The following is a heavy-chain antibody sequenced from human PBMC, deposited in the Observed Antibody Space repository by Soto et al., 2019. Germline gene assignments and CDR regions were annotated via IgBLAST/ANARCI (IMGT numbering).Heavy chain of an antibody. CDR1: GFTFSSYS. V-gene: IGHV3-23*01. Sequence: GGSLRLSCAASGFTFSSYSMNWVRQAPGKGLEWVSTISGSGSTIYYADSVKGRFTISRDNSKNTLYLQMNSLRAEDTAIYYCAKMDRIAVAGPKDWGQGTLVTVSS. D-gene: IGHD6-19*01. CDR2: ISGSGSTI. CDR3: AKMDRIAVAGPKD. J-gene: IGHJ4*02.